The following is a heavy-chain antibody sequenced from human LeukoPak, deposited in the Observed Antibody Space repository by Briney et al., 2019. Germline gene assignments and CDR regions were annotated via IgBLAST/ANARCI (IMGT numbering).Heavy chain of an antibody. J-gene: IGHJ4*02. D-gene: IGHD4/OR15-4a*01. CDR1: GGSINSRSDY. V-gene: IGHV4-39*01. Sequence: PSETLSLTCTVSGGSINSRSDYWGWIRQPPGKGLEWIGSIYYSGSTHYNPSLKSRVTMSIDTSKNQFSLRLSFVTAADTAVYYCARRPGEYGGNDFDYWGQGTLVTVSS. CDR2: IYYSGST. CDR3: ARRPGEYGGNDFDY.